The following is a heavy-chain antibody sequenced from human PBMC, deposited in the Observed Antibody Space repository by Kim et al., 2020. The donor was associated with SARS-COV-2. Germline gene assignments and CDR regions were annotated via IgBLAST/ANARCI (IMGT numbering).Heavy chain of an antibody. CDR3: ASYYDSSGVFDY. CDR1: GESITRGGYY. J-gene: IGHJ4*02. D-gene: IGHD3-22*01. CDR2: IFYTGST. Sequence: SETLSHTCTVSGESITRGGYYWGWVRQQPVKGLEWIGYIFYTGSTFYNPSLKSRVSISVDPSENQFSLKLSSVTAADTAVYYCASYYDSSGVFDYWGQGTLVTVSS. V-gene: IGHV4-31*03.